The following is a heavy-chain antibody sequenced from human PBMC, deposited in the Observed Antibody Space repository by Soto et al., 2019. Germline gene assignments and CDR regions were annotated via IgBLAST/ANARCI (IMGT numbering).Heavy chain of an antibody. D-gene: IGHD2-15*01. J-gene: IGHJ6*02. V-gene: IGHV4-34*01. CDR2: INHSGST. CDR1: GGSFSGYY. Sequence: SETLSLTCAVYGGSFSGYYWSWIRQPPGKGLEWIGEINHSGSTNYNPSLKSRVTISVDTSKNQFSLKLSSVTAADTAVYYCARGGGLAILRYYYGMDVRGQGTTVTVSS. CDR3: ARGGGLAILRYYYGMDV.